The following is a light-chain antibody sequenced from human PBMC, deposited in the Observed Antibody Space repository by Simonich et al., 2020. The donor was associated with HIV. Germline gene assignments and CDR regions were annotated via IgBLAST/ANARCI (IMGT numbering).Light chain of an antibody. V-gene: IGKV2-30*02. CDR1: QSLVHRDGNTY. Sequence: DIVMTQSPLSLPVTLGQPASIPCRSSQSLVHRDGNTYFNWYHQRPGQSPSRLIYKVANRDSGVPDRFSGSGSDTDFTLKISRVEAEDVGIYYCMQGTLWWTFGQGTKVEIK. CDR2: KVA. J-gene: IGKJ1*01. CDR3: MQGTLWWT.